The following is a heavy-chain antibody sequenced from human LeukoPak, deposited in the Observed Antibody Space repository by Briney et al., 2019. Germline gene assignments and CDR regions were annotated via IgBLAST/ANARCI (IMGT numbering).Heavy chain of an antibody. CDR3: ARDRRSYGYT. J-gene: IGHJ4*02. CDR1: GFTFSVYF. D-gene: IGHD5-18*01. CDR2: IKQDGSEK. V-gene: IGHV3-7*01. Sequence: PGGSLRLSCAASGFTFSVYFMGWVRQAPGKGLEWVANIKQDGSEKYYVDSVKGRFTISRDNAKNSLYLQMNSLRAEDTAVYYCARDRRSYGYTWGQGTLVTVSS.